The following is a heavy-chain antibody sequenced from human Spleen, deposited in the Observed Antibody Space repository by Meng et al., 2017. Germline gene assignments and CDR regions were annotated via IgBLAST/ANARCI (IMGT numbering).Heavy chain of an antibody. D-gene: IGHD6-19*01. J-gene: IGHJ6*02. CDR2: ISSSSSYI. CDR1: GFTFSSYS. CDR3: ARDCGSGWYYNYCYGMDV. Sequence: GESLKISCAASGFTFSSYSMNWVRQAPGKGLEWVSSISSSSSYIYYADSVKGRFTISRDNAKNSLYLQMNSLRAEDTAVYYCARDCGSGWYYNYCYGMDVWGQGTTVTVSS. V-gene: IGHV3-21*01.